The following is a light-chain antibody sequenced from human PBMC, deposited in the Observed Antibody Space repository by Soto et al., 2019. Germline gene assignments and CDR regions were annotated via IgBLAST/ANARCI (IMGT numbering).Light chain of an antibody. Sequence: QSVLTQSSSASASLGSSVKLTCTLSSGHSSYIIAWHQQQPGKAPRYLMKLETSGSYNKGSGVPDRFSGSRSGADRYLTISNLQSEDEADYYCETWDSDTRVFGGGTQLTVL. V-gene: IGLV4-60*03. CDR1: SGHSSYI. CDR3: ETWDSDTRV. J-gene: IGLJ2*01. CDR2: LETSGSY.